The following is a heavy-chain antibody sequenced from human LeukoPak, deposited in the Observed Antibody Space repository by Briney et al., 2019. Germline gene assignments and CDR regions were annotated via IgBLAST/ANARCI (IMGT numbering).Heavy chain of an antibody. CDR3: ARDEKYPYYFHY. J-gene: IGHJ4*02. D-gene: IGHD2-2*01. CDR2: INHSGST. Sequence: SETLSLTCAVYGGSFSGYYWSWIRQPPGKGLEWIGEINHSGSTNYNPSLKSRVTISVDTSKNQFSLKLSSVTAADTAVYYCARDEKYPYYFHYWGQGTLVTVSS. V-gene: IGHV4-34*01. CDR1: GGSFSGYY.